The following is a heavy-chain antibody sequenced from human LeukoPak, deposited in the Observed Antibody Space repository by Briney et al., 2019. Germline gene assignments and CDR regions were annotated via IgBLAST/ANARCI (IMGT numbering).Heavy chain of an antibody. CDR1: GGSISSSSYY. J-gene: IGHJ4*02. D-gene: IGHD3-22*01. V-gene: IGHV4-39*01. CDR2: IYYSGST. Sequence: SSETLSLTCTVSGGSISSSSYYWGWIRQPPGKGLEWIGSIYYSGSTYSNPSLKSRVTISVDTSKNQFSLRLSSVTAADTAVYYCARMVIGDFDYWGQGTLVTVSS. CDR3: ARMVIGDFDY.